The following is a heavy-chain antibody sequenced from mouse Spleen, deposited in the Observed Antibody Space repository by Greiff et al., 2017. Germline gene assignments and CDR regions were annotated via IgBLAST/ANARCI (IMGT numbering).Heavy chain of an antibody. V-gene: IGHV2-6-1*01. CDR1: GFSLTSYG. CDR2: IWSDGST. Sequence: VQLQQSGPGLVAPSQSLSITCTISGFSLTSYGVHWVRQPPGKGLEWLVVIWSDGSTTYNSALKSRLSISKDNSKSQVFLKMNSLQTDDTAMYYCATSYDYDEGYYAMDYWGQGTSVTVSS. D-gene: IGHD2-4*01. CDR3: ATSYDYDEGYYAMDY. J-gene: IGHJ4*01.